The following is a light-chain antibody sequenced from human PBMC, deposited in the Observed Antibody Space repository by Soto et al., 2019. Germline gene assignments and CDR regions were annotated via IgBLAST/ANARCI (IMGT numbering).Light chain of an antibody. Sequence: QSVLTQPPSVSWAPGQSFAISCTGTSSDVGSYNRVSWYQQPPGTAPKVMIYEVSNRPSGVPDRFSGSKSGNTASLTISGLQAEDEADYYCGSYTSSSTYVFGTGTKVTVL. CDR1: SSDVGSYNR. J-gene: IGLJ1*01. CDR3: GSYTSSSTYV. CDR2: EVS. V-gene: IGLV2-18*02.